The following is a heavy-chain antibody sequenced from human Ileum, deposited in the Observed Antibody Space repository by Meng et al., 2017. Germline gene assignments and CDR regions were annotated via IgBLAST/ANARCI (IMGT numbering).Heavy chain of an antibody. V-gene: IGHV3-74*01. CDR3: ARDKPHNWFDP. CDR1: SFTFSSAW. Sequence: VESWGGLFQPWGSLRLSGSAVSFTFSSAWMPWVRQAPGKGRVWVARINTDGRDTRHADSVKGRFTSSRDNAQNMVYLQMHSLRAEDTAVYYCARDKPHNWFDPWGQGTLVTVSS. J-gene: IGHJ5*02. CDR2: INTDGRDT.